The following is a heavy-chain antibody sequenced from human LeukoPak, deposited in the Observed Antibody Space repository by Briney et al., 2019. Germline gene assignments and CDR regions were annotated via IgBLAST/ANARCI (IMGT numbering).Heavy chain of an antibody. D-gene: IGHD2-2*01. CDR3: ARDHVRASQHGYYGMDV. J-gene: IGHJ6*02. Sequence: GGSLRLSCAASGFTFSSYWMHWVRQAPGKGLVWVSRIKSDGTSTSYADSVKGRFTISRDNARDTLYLQMNSLRVEDTAAYYCARDHVRASQHGYYGMDVWGQGTTVTVSS. CDR2: IKSDGTST. CDR1: GFTFSSYW. V-gene: IGHV3-74*01.